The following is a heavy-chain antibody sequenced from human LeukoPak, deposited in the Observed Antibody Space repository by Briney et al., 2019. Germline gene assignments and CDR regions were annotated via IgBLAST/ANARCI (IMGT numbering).Heavy chain of an antibody. D-gene: IGHD2-2*01. Sequence: GGSLRLSCAASGFTVSSNYMSWVRQAPGKGLEWVSVIYSGGSTYYADSVKGRFTISRDNSKNTLYLQMNSLRAEDTAVYYCASTQYHLPYSYYGMDVWGQGTTVTVSS. J-gene: IGHJ6*02. V-gene: IGHV3-53*01. CDR1: GFTVSSNY. CDR3: ASTQYHLPYSYYGMDV. CDR2: IYSGGST.